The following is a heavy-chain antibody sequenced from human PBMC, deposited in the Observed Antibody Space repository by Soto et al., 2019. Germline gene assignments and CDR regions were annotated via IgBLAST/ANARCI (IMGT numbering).Heavy chain of an antibody. Sequence: PGESLKISCKASGYSFTSYWIGWLRQLPGKHLEWTGVIYPVDSDTRYSPSFQGQVTISADKSISTAYLQWSSLKASDTAMYYCARHSSKWFETIFGVVHYGMDVWGQGTTVTVSS. CDR3: ARHSSKWFETIFGVVHYGMDV. D-gene: IGHD3-3*01. J-gene: IGHJ6*02. V-gene: IGHV5-51*01. CDR2: IYPVDSDT. CDR1: GYSFTSYW.